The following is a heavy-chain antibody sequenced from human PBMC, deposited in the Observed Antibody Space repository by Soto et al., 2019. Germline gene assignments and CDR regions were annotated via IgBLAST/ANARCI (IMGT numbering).Heavy chain of an antibody. CDR3: ARVVDYYDPYYYYGMDV. J-gene: IGHJ6*02. CDR2: ISSSSSYI. Sequence: EVQLVESGGGLVKPGGSLRLSCAASEFTFSTYSMNWVRQAPGKGLEWVSSISSSSSYIYYADSVKGRFTISRDNAKKSLYRQMNSLIAEDTAVYYCARVVDYYDPYYYYGMDVWGQGTTVTVSS. V-gene: IGHV3-21*01. CDR1: EFTFSTYS. D-gene: IGHD3-22*01.